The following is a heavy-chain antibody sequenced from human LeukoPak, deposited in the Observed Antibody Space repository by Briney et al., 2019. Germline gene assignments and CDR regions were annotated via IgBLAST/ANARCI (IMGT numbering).Heavy chain of an antibody. V-gene: IGHV1-24*01. Sequence: ASVKVSCKVSGYSLTQLSMHWVRQGIGRGLEWMGGFDPVDGETIYAQKFQGRVTMTENTSTDTACMELSSLRSDDTAVYYCAILLEDYAFSTGSAKDYWGQGTLVTVSS. J-gene: IGHJ4*02. CDR2: FDPVDGET. CDR1: GYSLTQLS. CDR3: AILLEDYAFSTGSAKDY. D-gene: IGHD3-3*01.